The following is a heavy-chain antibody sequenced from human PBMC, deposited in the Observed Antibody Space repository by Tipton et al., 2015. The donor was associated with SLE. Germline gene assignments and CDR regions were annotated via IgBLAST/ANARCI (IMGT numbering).Heavy chain of an antibody. CDR1: GFTFSGYA. CDR2: ISGSGGST. CDR3: AKMSRGYCSSSSCYDSFDY. D-gene: IGHD2-2*01. Sequence: AVCGFTFSGYAMSWVRQAPGKGLEWVSTISGSGGSTYYADSVKGRFTISRDNSKNTLFLQMNSLRAEDTAPYYCAKMSRGYCSSSSCYDSFDYWGQGTLVTVSS. J-gene: IGHJ4*02. V-gene: IGHV3-23*01.